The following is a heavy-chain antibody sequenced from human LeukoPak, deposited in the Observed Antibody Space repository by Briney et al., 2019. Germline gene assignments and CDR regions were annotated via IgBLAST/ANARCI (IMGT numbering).Heavy chain of an antibody. CDR2: IIPVVARA. CDR1: GGTFSSKT. CDR3: AISSGSGWSS. Sequence: SVKVSCKAAGGTFSSKTINWVRQAPGHGFEWMGRIIPVVARANSAQKYQDRVTITADKFTNIAYMELSSLRSEDTGVYYCAISSGSGWSSWGQGTLVTVSS. V-gene: IGHV1-69*02. D-gene: IGHD6-19*01. J-gene: IGHJ4*02.